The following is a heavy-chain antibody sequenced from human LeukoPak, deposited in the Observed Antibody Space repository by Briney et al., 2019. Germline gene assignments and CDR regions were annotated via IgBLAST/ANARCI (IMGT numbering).Heavy chain of an antibody. Sequence: AETLSLTCSVSSVFITAYYWSWIRQPPGKGLEWIGYVYYSGSTEYNPSLRSRVTISLEMSTHQFSLTLTSVTAADTAVYYCATNTGTVFDYWGQGALVTVSS. CDR2: VYYSGST. CDR1: SVFITAYY. D-gene: IGHD7-27*01. CDR3: ATNTGTVFDY. J-gene: IGHJ4*02. V-gene: IGHV4-59*01.